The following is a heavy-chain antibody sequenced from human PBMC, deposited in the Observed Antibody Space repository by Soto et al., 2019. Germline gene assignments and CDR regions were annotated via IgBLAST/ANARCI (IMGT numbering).Heavy chain of an antibody. CDR2: VSHDGRNT. CDR3: AKPRQITSLLLYYFDY. D-gene: IGHD2-15*01. V-gene: IGHV3-30*18. J-gene: IGHJ4*02. Sequence: GGSLRLSCAASGFTFSDYAMHWVRQAPGKGLEWVAVVSHDGRNTYYADSVKGRFTISRDNSKNTLYLQMNSLRAEDTAVYYCAKPRQITSLLLYYFDYWGQGTLVTVSS. CDR1: GFTFSDYA.